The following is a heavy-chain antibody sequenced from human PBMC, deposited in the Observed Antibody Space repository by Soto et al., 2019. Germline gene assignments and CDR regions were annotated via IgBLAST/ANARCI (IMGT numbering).Heavy chain of an antibody. Sequence: SETLSLTCTVSGGSISSYYWSWIRQPAGKGLEWIGRIYTSGSTNYNPSLKSRVTMSVDTSKNQFSLKLSSVTAADTAVYYCARDWTITGTTNWFDPWGQGTLVTVS. J-gene: IGHJ5*02. D-gene: IGHD1-20*01. CDR3: ARDWTITGTTNWFDP. V-gene: IGHV4-4*07. CDR1: GGSISSYY. CDR2: IYTSGST.